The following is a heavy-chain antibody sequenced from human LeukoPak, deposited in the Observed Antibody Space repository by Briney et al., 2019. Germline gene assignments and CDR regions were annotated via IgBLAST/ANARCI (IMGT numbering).Heavy chain of an antibody. Sequence: GGSLRLSCAASGFTFSSYSMNWVRQAPGKGLEWVSGISGSGGYTYYADSVKGRVTIPRDNSKNTLYLQMNSLRAEDTAVYYCAKSMDILTGYLWSLDYWGQGTLVTVSS. J-gene: IGHJ4*02. CDR3: AKSMDILTGYLWSLDY. D-gene: IGHD3-9*01. CDR2: ISGSGGYT. V-gene: IGHV3-23*01. CDR1: GFTFSSYS.